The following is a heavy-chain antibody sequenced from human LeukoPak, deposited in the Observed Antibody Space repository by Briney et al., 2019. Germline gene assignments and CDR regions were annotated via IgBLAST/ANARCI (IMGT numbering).Heavy chain of an antibody. J-gene: IGHJ4*02. CDR2: ISSMCVYI. Sequence: GGSLRLYCAAPGFTFISYSMNWVRQAPGKGLEWVSVISSMCVYIYSAVSVRGRLTSSRVDAENSLFLQMNSLRAEDTAVYFCARSRTTVTKDPLDSWGQGTLVTVSS. CDR1: GFTFISYS. D-gene: IGHD4-17*01. CDR3: ARSRTTVTKDPLDS. V-gene: IGHV3-21*01.